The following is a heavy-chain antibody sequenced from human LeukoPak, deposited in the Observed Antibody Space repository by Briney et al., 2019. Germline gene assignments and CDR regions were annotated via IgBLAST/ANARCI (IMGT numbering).Heavy chain of an antibody. CDR1: GFTFSSYA. CDR3: AKKDSAAAYPS. CDR2: ISGSGGST. V-gene: IGHV3-23*01. D-gene: IGHD6-13*01. Sequence: GGSLRLSCAASGFTFSSYAMSWVRQAPGKGLEWVSGISGSGGSTYYADSVKGRFTISRGNSKNTLYLQMNSLRVEDTAVYYCAKKDSAAAYPSWGQGTLVTVSS. J-gene: IGHJ5*02.